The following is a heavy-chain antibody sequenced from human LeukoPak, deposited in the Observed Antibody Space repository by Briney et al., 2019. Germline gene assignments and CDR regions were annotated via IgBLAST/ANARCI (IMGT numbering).Heavy chain of an antibody. D-gene: IGHD4-4*01. Sequence: SETLSLTCAVYGGSFSGYYWSWIRQPPGKGLEWIGEINHSGSTNYNPSLKSRVTISVDTSKNQFSLKLSSVTAADTAVYYCARGQSGMTTVINYYFDYWGQGTLSPSPQ. CDR2: INHSGST. V-gene: IGHV4-34*01. CDR1: GGSFSGYY. J-gene: IGHJ4*02. CDR3: ARGQSGMTTVINYYFDY.